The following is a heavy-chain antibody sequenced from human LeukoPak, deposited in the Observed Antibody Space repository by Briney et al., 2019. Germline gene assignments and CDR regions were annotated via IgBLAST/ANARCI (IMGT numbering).Heavy chain of an antibody. CDR3: AREPAAAADHDAFDI. J-gene: IGHJ3*02. D-gene: IGHD6-13*01. CDR2: IYPGDSDT. CDR1: GYSFTSYW. V-gene: IGHV5-51*01. Sequence: GESLKISCKGSGYSFTSYWIGWVRQMPGKGLEWMGIIYPGDSDTRYSPSFQGQVTISADKSISTAYLQWSSLKASDTAMYYCAREPAAAADHDAFDIWGRGTMVTVSS.